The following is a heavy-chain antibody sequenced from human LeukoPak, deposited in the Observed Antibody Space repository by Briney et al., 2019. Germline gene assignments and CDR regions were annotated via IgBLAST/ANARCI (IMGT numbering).Heavy chain of an antibody. D-gene: IGHD3-22*01. Sequence: GGSLRLSCAASGFTFSSYAMTWVRQAPGKGLEWISSISGSAYSTSYADSVKGRFTISRDNSKNTLYLQMNSLRAEDTAIYYCARNTSGFKLGDAFDIWGQGTMVTVSS. J-gene: IGHJ3*02. CDR3: ARNTSGFKLGDAFDI. CDR2: ISGSAYST. CDR1: GFTFSSYA. V-gene: IGHV3-23*01.